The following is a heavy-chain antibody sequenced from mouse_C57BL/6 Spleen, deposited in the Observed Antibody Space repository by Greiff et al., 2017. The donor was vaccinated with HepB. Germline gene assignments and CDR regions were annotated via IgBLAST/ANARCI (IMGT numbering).Heavy chain of an antibody. V-gene: IGHV5-17*01. Sequence: DVQLVESGGGLVKPGGSLKLSCAASGFTFSDYGMHWVRQAPEKGLEWVAYISSGSSTIYYADTVKGRFTISRDNAKNTLFLQMTSLRSEDTAMYYCARPLYDGYYVAYWGQGTLVTVSA. CDR2: ISSGSSTI. CDR1: GFTFSDYG. CDR3: ARPLYDGYYVAY. J-gene: IGHJ3*01. D-gene: IGHD2-3*01.